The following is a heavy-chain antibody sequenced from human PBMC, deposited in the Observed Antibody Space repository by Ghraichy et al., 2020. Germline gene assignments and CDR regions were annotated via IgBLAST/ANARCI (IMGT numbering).Heavy chain of an antibody. Sequence: LSLTCAASGFTFSTYGMHWVRQAPGKGLEWLALISYDGSNKYYADSVKGRFTISRDNSKNTLYLQMNSLRAEDTAVYFCAKEGSDSSGYPIDYWGQGTLVTVSS. CDR1: GFTFSTYG. V-gene: IGHV3-30*18. CDR2: ISYDGSNK. J-gene: IGHJ4*02. CDR3: AKEGSDSSGYPIDY. D-gene: IGHD3-22*01.